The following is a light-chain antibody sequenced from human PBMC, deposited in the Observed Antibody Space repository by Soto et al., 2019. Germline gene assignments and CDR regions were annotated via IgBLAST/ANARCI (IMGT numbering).Light chain of an antibody. V-gene: IGKV4-1*01. J-gene: IGKJ1*01. CDR1: QSVLYSSNNKNY. Sequence: DIVMSQSPDSLAVSLGETATITCESSQSVLYSSNNKNYLAWYQQKPGQPPKLLIYWASTRESGVHDRFSGSGSGTDFTLTISSLQAEDVAVYYCQQYYSTPQTFGQGTKVDIK. CDR3: QQYYSTPQT. CDR2: WAS.